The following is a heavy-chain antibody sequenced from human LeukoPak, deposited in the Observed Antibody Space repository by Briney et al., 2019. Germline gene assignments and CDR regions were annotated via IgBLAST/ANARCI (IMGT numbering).Heavy chain of an antibody. J-gene: IGHJ5*02. V-gene: IGHV4-59*08. Sequence: SETLSLTCSVSGASVSSDCWNWIRQSPGRGLEWIGYTHYRGDINYNPSLKSRVTISVDTSKNQFSLKLSSVTAADTAVYYCARKNWPWGQGTLVTVSS. CDR3: ARKNWP. CDR1: GASVSSDC. CDR2: THYRGDI. D-gene: IGHD1-1*01.